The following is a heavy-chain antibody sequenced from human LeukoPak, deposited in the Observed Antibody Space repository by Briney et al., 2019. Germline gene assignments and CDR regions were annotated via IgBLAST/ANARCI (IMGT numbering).Heavy chain of an antibody. CDR3: ASHPIGVY. CDR2: IKQDGSEK. J-gene: IGHJ4*02. CDR1: GFIYSYYW. D-gene: IGHD1-26*01. V-gene: IGHV3-7*01. Sequence: GGSLRLSRVGSGFIYSYYWMPWVRQAPGKGLEGVANIKQDGSEKHYVDSVKGRFTISRDNAKNSLYLQMNSLRAEDTAVYYCASHPIGVYWGQGTLVTVSS.